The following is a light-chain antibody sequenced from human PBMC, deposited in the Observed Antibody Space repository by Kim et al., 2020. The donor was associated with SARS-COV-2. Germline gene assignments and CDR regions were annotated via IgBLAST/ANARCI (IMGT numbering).Light chain of an antibody. CDR2: WAS. CDR3: QQFYSSPFS. J-gene: IGKJ2*03. CDR1: QSVFHSSNDKSL. V-gene: IGKV4-1*01. Sequence: RATFNCKSSQSVFHSSNDKSLLTWYRQKPGQTPELLIYWASTRESGVPDRFSGSGSGTDFTLTISSLRAEDVAVYFCQQFYSSPFSFGQGTKLEIK.